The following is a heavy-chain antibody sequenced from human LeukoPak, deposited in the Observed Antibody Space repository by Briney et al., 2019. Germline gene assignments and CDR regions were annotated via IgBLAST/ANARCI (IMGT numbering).Heavy chain of an antibody. CDR1: GFTFNSYG. J-gene: IGHJ4*02. Sequence: PGRSLRLSCAASGFTFNSYGMHWLRQAPGKGLEWVAVISYDGSNKYYADSVKGRFTISRDNSKNTLYLQMNSLRAEDTAVYYCAVIVATITGPGDYWGQGTLVTVSS. CDR2: ISYDGSNK. D-gene: IGHD5-12*01. CDR3: AVIVATITGPGDY. V-gene: IGHV3-30*03.